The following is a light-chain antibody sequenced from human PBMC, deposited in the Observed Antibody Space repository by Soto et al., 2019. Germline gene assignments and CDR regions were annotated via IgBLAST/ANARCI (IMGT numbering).Light chain of an antibody. V-gene: IGKV2-28*01. CDR1: QSLLHSNGYKY. CDR2: LGS. J-gene: IGKJ3*01. CDR3: MRSLQTPYT. Sequence: DIVMTQSPLSLPVTPGEPASISCRSSQSLLHSNGYKYLDWYLQKPGQSPQLLIYLGSNRASGVPDRFSGSGSGKDFTLKISRVEAEDVGVYYCMRSLQTPYTFGPGTKVDMK.